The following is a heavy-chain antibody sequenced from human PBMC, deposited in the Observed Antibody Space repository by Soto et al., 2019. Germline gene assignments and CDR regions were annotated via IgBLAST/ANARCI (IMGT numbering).Heavy chain of an antibody. D-gene: IGHD3-10*01. Sequence: SETLSLTCAVYGGSFSGYYWSWIRQPPGKGLEWIGEINHSGSTNYNPSLKSRVTISVDTPKNQFSLKLSSVTAADTAGYYCARVGGAMVRGVINWFDPWGQGTLVTVSS. CDR1: GGSFSGYY. J-gene: IGHJ5*02. CDR2: INHSGST. CDR3: ARVGGAMVRGVINWFDP. V-gene: IGHV4-34*01.